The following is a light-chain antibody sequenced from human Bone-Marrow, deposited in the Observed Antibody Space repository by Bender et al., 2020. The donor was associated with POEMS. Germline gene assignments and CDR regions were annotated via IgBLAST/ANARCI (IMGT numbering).Light chain of an antibody. Sequence: QSVLTQPPSASGTPGQRVTISCSGSNSNIGTNAVNWYQQFPGTAPKLLIYSDNQRPSGVPDRFYAFKSDTSASLAVSGLQSEDEADYYCAAWDAGLGGGVFGGGTKLTVL. J-gene: IGLJ3*02. CDR2: SDN. CDR3: AAWDAGLGGGV. CDR1: NSNIGTNA. V-gene: IGLV1-44*01.